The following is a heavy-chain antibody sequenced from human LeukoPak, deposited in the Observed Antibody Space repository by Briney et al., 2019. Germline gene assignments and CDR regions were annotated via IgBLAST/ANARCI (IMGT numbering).Heavy chain of an antibody. CDR3: ARASSVEYYYDSSGRFDP. Sequence: SETLSLTCTVSGGSISSYYWSWIRQPPGKGLEWLGYIYYSGSTNYNPSLKSRVTISVDTSKNQFSLKLSSVTAADTAVYYCARASSVEYYYDSSGRFDPWGQGTLVTVSS. J-gene: IGHJ5*02. CDR2: IYYSGST. V-gene: IGHV4-59*01. D-gene: IGHD3-22*01. CDR1: GGSISSYY.